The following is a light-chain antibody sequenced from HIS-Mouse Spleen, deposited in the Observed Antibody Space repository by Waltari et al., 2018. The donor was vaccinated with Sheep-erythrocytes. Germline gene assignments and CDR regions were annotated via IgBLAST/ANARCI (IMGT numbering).Light chain of an antibody. CDR1: ALPKQY. J-gene: IGLJ1*01. V-gene: IGLV3-25*03. CDR3: QSADSSGTYV. CDR2: KDS. Sequence: SYELTQPPSVSVSPGQTARITCPGDALPKQYAYWYQQKPGQAPGLVIYKDSERPSGIPERFSGSSSGSTVTLTISGVQAEDEADYCCQSADSSGTYVFGTGTKVTVL.